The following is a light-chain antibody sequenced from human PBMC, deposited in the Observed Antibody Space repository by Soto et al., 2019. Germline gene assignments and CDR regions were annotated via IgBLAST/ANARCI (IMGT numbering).Light chain of an antibody. CDR1: LSLLHSKGNNY. CDR2: LGS. V-gene: IGKV2-28*01. J-gene: IGKJ1*01. CDR3: MQALQTPWT. Sequence: IVMTQSPLSLPVTPGEPASISCRSRLSLLHSKGNNYLDWYVQKPGQSPQLLIYLGSNRASGVPDRFSGSGSGTDFTLKISRVEAEDVGVYYCMQALQTPWTFGQGTKVDI.